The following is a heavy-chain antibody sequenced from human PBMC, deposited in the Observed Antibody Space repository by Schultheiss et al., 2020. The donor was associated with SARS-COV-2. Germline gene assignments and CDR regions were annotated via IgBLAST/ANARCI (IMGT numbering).Heavy chain of an antibody. D-gene: IGHD3-3*01. Sequence: GGSLRLSCAASGFTFSSYAMHWVRQAPGKGLEWVAVISYDGSNKYYADSVKGRFTISRDNSKNTLYLQMNSLRAEDTAVYYCAKDLKFWSGYYTGGMDVWGQGTTVTVSS. J-gene: IGHJ6*02. CDR2: ISYDGSNK. CDR1: GFTFSSYA. V-gene: IGHV3-30-3*01. CDR3: AKDLKFWSGYYTGGMDV.